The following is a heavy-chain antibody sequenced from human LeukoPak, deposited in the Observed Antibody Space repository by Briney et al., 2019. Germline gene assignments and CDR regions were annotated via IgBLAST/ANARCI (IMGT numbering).Heavy chain of an antibody. J-gene: IGHJ4*02. CDR1: GFTFSSYG. Sequence: GGCLRLSCAASGFTFSSYGMHWVRQAPGKELEWVAVISYDGSNKYYADSVKGRFTISRDNSKNTLYLQMNSLRAEDTAVYYCAKDSAAVAGRCYFDYWGQGTLVTVSS. CDR3: AKDSAAVAGRCYFDY. D-gene: IGHD6-19*01. CDR2: ISYDGSNK. V-gene: IGHV3-30*18.